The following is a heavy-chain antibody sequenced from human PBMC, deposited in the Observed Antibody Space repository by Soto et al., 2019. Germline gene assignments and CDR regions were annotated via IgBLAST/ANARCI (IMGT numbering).Heavy chain of an antibody. V-gene: IGHV4-39*01. CDR2: ILYSGSI. D-gene: IGHD6-19*01. CDR1: GGSITRNNHY. Sequence: QLQLQESGPGLVKPSETLSLTCTVSGGSITRNNHYWGWIRQSPGKGLEWIGSILYSGSINYNPSLKSRVTISVETSKNQFSLKMSSVTAADTAVYYCARLGSSGWYQGSYFDYWGQGTLVPVSS. CDR3: ARLGSSGWYQGSYFDY. J-gene: IGHJ4*02.